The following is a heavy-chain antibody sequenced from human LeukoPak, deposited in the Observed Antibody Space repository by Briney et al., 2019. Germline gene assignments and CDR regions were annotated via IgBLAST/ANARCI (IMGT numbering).Heavy chain of an antibody. CDR3: ARMPHSSGYR. CDR2: IYYSGST. Sequence: SETLSLTCTVSGGSISSYYWSWIRQPPGKGLEWIGSIYYSGSTYYNPSLKSRVTISVDTSKNQFSLKLSSVTAADTAVYHCARMPHSSGYRWGQGTLVTVSS. V-gene: IGHV4-59*12. D-gene: IGHD3-22*01. J-gene: IGHJ4*02. CDR1: GGSISSYY.